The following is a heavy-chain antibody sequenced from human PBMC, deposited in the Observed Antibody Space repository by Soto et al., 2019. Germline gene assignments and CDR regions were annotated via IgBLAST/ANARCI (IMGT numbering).Heavy chain of an antibody. CDR1: GFTFSHYT. CDR2: ISDRPTGHT. Sequence: PGGSLRLSCVASGFTFSHYTLNWVRRAPGKGLEWVSTISDRPTGHTHYAESVRGRLTISRDDSRDTVFLQMDSLRAEDTAVYYCTTRMTAHFDYWGQGVLVTVSS. D-gene: IGHD2-21*02. V-gene: IGHV3-23*01. CDR3: TTRMTAHFDY. J-gene: IGHJ4*02.